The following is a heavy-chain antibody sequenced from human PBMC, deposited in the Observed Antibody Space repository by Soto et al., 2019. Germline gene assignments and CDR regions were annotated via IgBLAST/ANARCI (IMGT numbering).Heavy chain of an antibody. CDR2: TYYRSKWYN. CDR3: AKEALPTTNDDFWSGYSEYNWFDP. D-gene: IGHD3-3*01. CDR1: GDSVSSNSAA. Sequence: PSQTLSLTCAISGDSVSSNSAAWNWIRQSPSRGLEWLGRTYYRSKWYNDYAVSVKSRITINPDTSKNQFSLQLNSVTPEDTAVYYCAKEALPTTNDDFWSGYSEYNWFDPWGQGTLVTVSS. V-gene: IGHV6-1*01. J-gene: IGHJ5*02.